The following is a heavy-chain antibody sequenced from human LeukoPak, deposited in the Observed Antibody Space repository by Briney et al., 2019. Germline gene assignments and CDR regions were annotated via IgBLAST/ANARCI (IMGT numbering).Heavy chain of an antibody. V-gene: IGHV3-30*04. CDR2: ISYDGSNK. D-gene: IGHD1-7*01. CDR3: ARDANYVSDY. Sequence: PGGSLRLSCAASGFTFSSYAMHWVRQAPGKGLEWVAVISYDGSNKYYADSVKGRFTISRDNSKNTLYLQMNSLRAEDTAVYYCARDANYVSDYWGQGTLVTVSS. J-gene: IGHJ4*02. CDR1: GFTFSSYA.